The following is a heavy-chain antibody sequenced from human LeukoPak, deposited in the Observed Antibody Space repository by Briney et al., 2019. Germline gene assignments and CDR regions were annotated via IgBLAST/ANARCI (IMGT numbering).Heavy chain of an antibody. V-gene: IGHV1-46*01. Sequence: ASVKVSCKASGYTFTSYYMHWVRQAPGQGLEWMGIINPSGGSTSYAQKFQGRVTMTRDMSTSTVYMELSSLRSEDTAVYYCAREEWELLLEPNWFDPWGQGTLVTVSS. CDR1: GYTFTSYY. D-gene: IGHD1-26*01. CDR3: AREEWELLLEPNWFDP. CDR2: INPSGGST. J-gene: IGHJ5*02.